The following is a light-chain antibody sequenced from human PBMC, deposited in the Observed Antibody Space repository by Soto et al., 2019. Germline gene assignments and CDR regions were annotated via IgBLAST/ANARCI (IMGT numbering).Light chain of an antibody. Sequence: DIVMTQSPDSLAVSLGERATINCKSSQSVLYSSNNKNYLAWYQQKPGQPPKLLIYWASTRESGVPDRFSGSGSGTDFTLTISSLQAEDVAVYYCQQYYSTPRFGPGIKVDIK. CDR2: WAS. J-gene: IGKJ3*01. V-gene: IGKV4-1*01. CDR3: QQYYSTPR. CDR1: QSVLYSSNNKNY.